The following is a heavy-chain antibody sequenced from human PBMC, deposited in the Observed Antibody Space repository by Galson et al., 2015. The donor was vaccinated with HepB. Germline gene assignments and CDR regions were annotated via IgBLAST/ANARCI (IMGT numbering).Heavy chain of an antibody. CDR2: IIPILGIA. CDR1: GGTFSSYA. CDR3: ARVAVAGTFDY. V-gene: IGHV1-69*04. J-gene: IGHJ4*02. D-gene: IGHD6-19*01. Sequence: SVKVSCKASGGTFSSYAISWVRQAPGQGLEWMGRIIPILGIAKYAQRFQGRVTITADKSTSTAYMELSSLRSEDTAVYYCARVAVAGTFDYWGQGTLVTVSS.